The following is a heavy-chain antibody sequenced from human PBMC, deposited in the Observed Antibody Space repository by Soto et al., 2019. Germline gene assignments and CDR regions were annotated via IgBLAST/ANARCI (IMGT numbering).Heavy chain of an antibody. CDR2: IYYSGSI. CDR3: ARHRSAARSSRLDY. CDR1: GGSISSSSYY. J-gene: IGHJ4*02. D-gene: IGHD6-6*01. Sequence: SETLSLTCTVSGGSISSSSYYWGWIRQPSGKGLEWIGSIYYSGSIYYNPSLKSRVTISVDTSKNQFSLKLSSVTAADTAVYYCARHRSAARSSRLDYWGQGTLVTVSS. V-gene: IGHV4-39*01.